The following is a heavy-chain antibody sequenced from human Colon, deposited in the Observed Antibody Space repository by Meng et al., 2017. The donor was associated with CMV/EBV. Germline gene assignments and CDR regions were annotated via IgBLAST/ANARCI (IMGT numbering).Heavy chain of an antibody. J-gene: IGHJ4*02. V-gene: IGHV4-39*07. Sequence: SEPLSPTCPVSGASIRSISYYWGWIRQTPEKGREWNGRVYQDGATFYNPSFKSRVTISVDTSNDQFFLKFTYVTAAKTAVYYCGRERRTEPAAPPDYWGQGSLVTVSS. CDR1: GASIRSISYY. D-gene: IGHD2-2*01. CDR2: VYQDGAT. CDR3: GRERRTEPAAPPDY.